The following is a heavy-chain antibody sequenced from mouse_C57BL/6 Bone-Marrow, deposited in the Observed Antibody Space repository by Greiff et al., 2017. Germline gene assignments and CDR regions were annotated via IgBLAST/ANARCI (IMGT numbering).Heavy chain of an antibody. CDR3: ARRDDGYYFYFDY. V-gene: IGHV3-6*01. CDR1: GYSITSGYY. J-gene: IGHJ2*01. Sequence: EVQLQQSGPGLVKPSQSLSLTCSVTGYSITSGYYWNWIRQFPGNKLEWMGYISYDGSNNYNPSLKNRISITRDTSKNQFFLKLNSVTTEDTATYYCARRDDGYYFYFDYWGQGTTLTVSS. CDR2: ISYDGSN. D-gene: IGHD2-3*01.